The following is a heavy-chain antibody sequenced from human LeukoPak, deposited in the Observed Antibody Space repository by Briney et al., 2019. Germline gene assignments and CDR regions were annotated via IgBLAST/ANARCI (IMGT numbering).Heavy chain of an antibody. V-gene: IGHV4-59*01. D-gene: IGHD5-18*01. CDR3: ARVRGYSYGSDAFDI. CDR1: GGSISSYY. Sequence: SETLSLTCTVSGGSISSYYWSWIRQPPGKGLEWIGYIYYSGSTNYNPSLKSRVTISVATSKNQFSLKLSSVTAADTAVYYCARVRGYSYGSDAFDIWGQGTMVTVSS. J-gene: IGHJ3*02. CDR2: IYYSGST.